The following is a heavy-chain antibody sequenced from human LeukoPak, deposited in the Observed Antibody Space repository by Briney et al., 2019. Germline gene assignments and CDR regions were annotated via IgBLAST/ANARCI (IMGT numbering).Heavy chain of an antibody. CDR3: ARPKSYSGSYNY. J-gene: IGHJ4*02. CDR2: IYYSGST. Sequence: SETLSLTCTVSGGSISSYYWSWIRQPPGRGLEWIGYIYYSGSTNYNPSLKSRVTISVDTSKNQFSLKLSSVTAADTAVYYCARPKSYSGSYNYWGQGTLVTASS. CDR1: GGSISSYY. D-gene: IGHD1-26*01. V-gene: IGHV4-59*12.